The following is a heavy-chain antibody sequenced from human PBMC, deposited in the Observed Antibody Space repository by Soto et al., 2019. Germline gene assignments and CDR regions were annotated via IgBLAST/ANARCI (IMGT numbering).Heavy chain of an antibody. J-gene: IGHJ6*02. V-gene: IGHV3-15*07. CDR3: TTGSVEGV. CDR1: DFTITNAW. D-gene: IGHD2-15*01. CDR2: IKTKAEGGAT. Sequence: EVHLVESGGGLVKPGGSLRLSCAASDFTITNAWMNWVRQAPGKGLEWVGRIKTKAEGGATDYGAPLKGRFTISRDDSRNTLLLQMNSLKTEDTAVYYCTTGSVEGVWGQGARVTVSS.